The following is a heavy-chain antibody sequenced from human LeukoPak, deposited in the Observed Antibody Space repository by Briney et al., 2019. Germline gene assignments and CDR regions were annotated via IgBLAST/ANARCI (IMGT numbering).Heavy chain of an antibody. Sequence: GGSLRLSCAASGFTFDDYAMHWVRQAPGKGLEWVSGISWNSGSIGYADSVKGRFTISRDNAKSSLYLQMNSLRAEDTALYYCARYDFILISYFDLWGRGTLVTVSS. J-gene: IGHJ2*01. CDR3: ARYDFILISYFDL. V-gene: IGHV3-9*01. CDR1: GFTFDDYA. CDR2: ISWNSGSI. D-gene: IGHD3-3*01.